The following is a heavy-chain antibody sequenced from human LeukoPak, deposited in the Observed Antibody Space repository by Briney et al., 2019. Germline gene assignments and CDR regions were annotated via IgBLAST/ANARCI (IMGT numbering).Heavy chain of an antibody. CDR3: ARHEGGGKLLPYYFDY. J-gene: IGHJ4*02. D-gene: IGHD1-26*01. CDR1: GGSISSYY. Sequence: SETLSLTCTVSGGSISSYYWSWIRQPPGKGLEWIGYIYYSGSTNYNPSLKSRVTISVDTSKNQFSLKLSSVTAADTAVYYCARHEGGGKLLPYYFDYWGQETLVTVSS. V-gene: IGHV4-59*08. CDR2: IYYSGST.